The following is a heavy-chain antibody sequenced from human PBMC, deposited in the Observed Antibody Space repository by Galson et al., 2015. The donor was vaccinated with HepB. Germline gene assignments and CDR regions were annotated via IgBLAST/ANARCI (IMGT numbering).Heavy chain of an antibody. J-gene: IGHJ4*02. CDR1: GYTFTSYG. D-gene: IGHD1-26*01. V-gene: IGHV1-18*01. CDR2: ISAYNGNT. CDR3: ARVVGATGGGYYFDY. Sequence: SVKVSCKVSGYTFTSYGISWVRQAPGQGLEWMGWISAYNGNTNYAQKLQGRVTMTTDTSTSTAYMELRSLRSDDTAVYYCARVVGATGGGYYFDYWGQGTLVTVSS.